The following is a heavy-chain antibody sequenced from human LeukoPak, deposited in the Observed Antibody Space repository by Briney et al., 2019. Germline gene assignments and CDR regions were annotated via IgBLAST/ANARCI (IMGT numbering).Heavy chain of an antibody. CDR2: IIPIFGTA. D-gene: IGHD2-2*01. J-gene: IGHJ6*03. V-gene: IGHV1-69*13. CDR3: ARGLVPASYYYMDV. Sequence: SAKVPCKASGGTFSSYAISWVRQAPGQGLEWMGGIIPIFGTANYAQKFQGRVTITADESTSTAYMELSSLRSEDTAVYYCARGLVPASYYYMDVWGKGTTVTVSS. CDR1: GGTFSSYA.